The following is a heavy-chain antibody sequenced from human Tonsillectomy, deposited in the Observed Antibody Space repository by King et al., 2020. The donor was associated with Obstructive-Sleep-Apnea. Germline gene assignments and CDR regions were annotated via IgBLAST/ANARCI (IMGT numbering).Heavy chain of an antibody. J-gene: IGHJ5*02. V-gene: IGHV3-21*01. CDR1: GFTFSSYS. D-gene: IGHD6-19*01. CDR3: ARGGYRGIAVAGTFWFDP. CDR2: MRSSSSYI. Sequence: VQLVESGGGLVKPGGSLRLSCAASGFTFSSYSMNWVRQAPGKGLEWVSSMRSSSSYIYYAESVKGRFTISRDNAKNPLYLQMNSLGAEDTAVYYCARGGYRGIAVAGTFWFDPWGQGTLVTVSS.